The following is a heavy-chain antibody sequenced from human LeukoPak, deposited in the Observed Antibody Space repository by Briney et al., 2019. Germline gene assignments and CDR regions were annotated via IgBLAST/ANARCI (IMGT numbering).Heavy chain of an antibody. CDR3: ARDRKKLYGPGSTDAFDI. Sequence: SETLSLTCTVSGGSISSYYWSWIRQPAGKGLEWIGRIYTSGSTNYNPSLKSRVTMSVDTSKNQFSLKLSSVTAADTAVYYCARDRKKLYGPGSTDAFDIWGQGTMVTVSS. CDR2: IYTSGST. CDR1: GGSISSYY. V-gene: IGHV4-4*07. D-gene: IGHD3-10*01. J-gene: IGHJ3*02.